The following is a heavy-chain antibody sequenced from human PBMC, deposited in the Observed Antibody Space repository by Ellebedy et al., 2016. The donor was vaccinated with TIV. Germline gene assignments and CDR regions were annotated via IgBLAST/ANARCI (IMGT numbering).Heavy chain of an antibody. D-gene: IGHD1-26*01. CDR3: ARVDLGLAFHY. J-gene: IGHJ4*02. V-gene: IGHV3-53*01. CDR2: IYSAGNT. Sequence: GESLKISCVVSGFSISSNYMSWVRQAPGKGLEWVSFIYSAGNTYYADSAKGRSTIFRDTSKNTLYLQLNSLRGEDTAVYYCARVDLGLAFHYWGRGALVTVSS. CDR1: GFSISSNY.